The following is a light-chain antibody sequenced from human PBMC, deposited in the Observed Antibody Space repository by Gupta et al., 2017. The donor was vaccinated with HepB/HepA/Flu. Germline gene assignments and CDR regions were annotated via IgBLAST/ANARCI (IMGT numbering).Light chain of an antibody. J-gene: IGKJ1*01. CDR3: QQYYATPRT. CDR2: WAS. V-gene: IGKV4-1*01. CDR1: LSVLYSSSNKNY. Sequence: DIVMTQSPDSLVVSRGERATITCKSSLSVLYSSSNKNYLAWYQQKEGQPPKVLISWASTRESGVPDRFSGSGSGTDFTLTISSLQAEDVAVYYCQQYYATPRTFGQGTKVEIK.